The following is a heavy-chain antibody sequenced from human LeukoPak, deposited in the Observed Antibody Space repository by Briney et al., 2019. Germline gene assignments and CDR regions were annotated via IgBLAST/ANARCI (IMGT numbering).Heavy chain of an antibody. CDR3: AKGQELDDGVFDS. D-gene: IGHD1-1*01. CDR1: GFTFTSIA. J-gene: IGHJ4*02. Sequence: GGSLRLSCAASGFTFTSIAMTWVRQAPGKGLEWVSTIRGTGDSTNYADSVKGRFIISRDKSKNMLYLQMNGLRAEDTAIYYCAKGQELDDGVFDSWGQGTLVTVSS. V-gene: IGHV3-23*01. CDR2: IRGTGDST.